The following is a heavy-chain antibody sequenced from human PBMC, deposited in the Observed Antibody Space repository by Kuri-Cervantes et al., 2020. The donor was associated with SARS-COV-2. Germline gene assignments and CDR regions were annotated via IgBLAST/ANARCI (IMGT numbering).Heavy chain of an antibody. D-gene: IGHD2-2*01. CDR2: ISYDRSNK. V-gene: IGHV3-30*04. CDR3: SREVRDIVVVPGARSTYYSYYYYFDF. Sequence: GGSLRLSCAVSGFTFSNYAISWGRQAPGKGQEWVAVISYDRSNKYYADSAKGRFTISRDNSKNTLYLQLNSLSDEDTAVYYCSREVRDIVVVPGARSTYYSYYYYFDFWGKGTTVTVSS. CDR1: GFTFSNYA. J-gene: IGHJ6*03.